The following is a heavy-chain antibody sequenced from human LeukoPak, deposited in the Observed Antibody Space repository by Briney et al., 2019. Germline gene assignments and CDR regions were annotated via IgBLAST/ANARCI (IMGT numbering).Heavy chain of an antibody. CDR2: ICSRGSYI. V-gene: IGHV3-48*03. D-gene: IGHD6-19*01. J-gene: IGHJ4*02. CDR1: GFTFSTYE. Sequence: PGGSLRLSCAASGFTFSTYEMNWVRQAPGKGLEWVSYICSRGSYIYYADSVKGRFTISRDNAKNSLYLQMNSLRAEDTAVYYCARSRGAGPGAYFDYWGQGTLITVSS. CDR3: ARSRGAGPGAYFDY.